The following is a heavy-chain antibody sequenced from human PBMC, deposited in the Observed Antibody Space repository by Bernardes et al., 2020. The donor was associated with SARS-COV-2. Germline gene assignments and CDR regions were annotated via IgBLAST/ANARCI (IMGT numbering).Heavy chain of an antibody. CDR3: ARDLDRLYSGSRTDAFDI. V-gene: IGHV1-2*02. D-gene: IGHD1-26*01. CDR2: INPNSGVT. Sequence: ASVKVSCKASGYTFTGYYMHWVRQAPGQGLEWMGWINPNSGVTNYAQNFQGRVTMTRDTSISTAYMELSRLRSDDPAVYYCARDLDRLYSGSRTDAFDIWGQGTMVTVSS. J-gene: IGHJ3*02. CDR1: GYTFTGYY.